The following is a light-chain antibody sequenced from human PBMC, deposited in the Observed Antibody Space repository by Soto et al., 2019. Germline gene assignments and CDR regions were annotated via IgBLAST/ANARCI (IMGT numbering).Light chain of an antibody. J-gene: IGKJ4*01. CDR1: QRVTSNY. V-gene: IGKV3-11*01. CDR3: QQRVNWPPT. Sequence: EIVMTQSPATLSVSPGQRVSLSFRASQRVTSNYLAWYQKKPDQAPRLLNYGASNRVTGVPARFSAGGSGTDFTLIISNLEPEDFAVYYCQQRVNWPPTFGGGTKVDI. CDR2: GAS.